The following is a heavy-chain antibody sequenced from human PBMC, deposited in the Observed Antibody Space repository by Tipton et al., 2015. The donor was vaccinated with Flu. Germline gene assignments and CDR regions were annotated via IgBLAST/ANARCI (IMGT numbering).Heavy chain of an antibody. CDR1: GGSFSGYY. CDR2: INHGGST. V-gene: IGHV4-34*01. CDR3: AKNERGAFDF. Sequence: TLSLTCAVYGGSFSGYYWSWIRQPPGKGLEWIGEINHGGSTNYNPSLKSRVTISVDTSKNQFSLSLSSVTAADTALYYCAKNERGAFDFWGQGTMVTVSS. J-gene: IGHJ3*01. D-gene: IGHD1-1*01.